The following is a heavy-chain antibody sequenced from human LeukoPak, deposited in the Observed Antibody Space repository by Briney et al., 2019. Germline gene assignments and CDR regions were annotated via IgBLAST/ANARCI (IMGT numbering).Heavy chain of an antibody. CDR2: ISSSGTTI. V-gene: IGHV3-48*03. D-gene: IGHD2/OR15-2a*01. J-gene: IGHJ4*02. Sequence: GGSLRLSCAASGFTFTIYEMTWVRQAPGKGLEWVSYISSSGTTIYYADSVKGRFTISRDNAKNSLYLQMNSLRAEDTAVYYCTRKGSQWDFLVDYWGQGTRVAVSP. CDR1: GFTFTIYE. CDR3: TRKGSQWDFLVDY.